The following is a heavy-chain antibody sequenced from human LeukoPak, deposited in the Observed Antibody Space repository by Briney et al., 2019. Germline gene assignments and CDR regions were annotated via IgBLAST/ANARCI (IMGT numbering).Heavy chain of an antibody. Sequence: GGSLRLSCAASGFTFSSYSMNWVRQAPGKGLEWVSSISSSSSYIYYADSVKGRFTISRDNARNSLFLQMNSLRAEDTAVYYCARESSWAPDYWGQGTLVTVSS. CDR1: GFTFSSYS. CDR3: ARESSWAPDY. J-gene: IGHJ4*02. CDR2: ISSSSSYI. V-gene: IGHV3-21*01. D-gene: IGHD1-26*01.